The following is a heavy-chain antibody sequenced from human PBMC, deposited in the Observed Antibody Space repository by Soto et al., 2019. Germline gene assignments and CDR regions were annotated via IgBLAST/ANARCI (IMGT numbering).Heavy chain of an antibody. D-gene: IGHD3-16*02. J-gene: IGHJ3*02. V-gene: IGHV3-33*01. Sequence: GGSLRLSCAASGFIFGSYGMHWVRQAPGKGLEWVAVIWYDGSNKYYADSVKGRFTISRDNSKNTLYFQMNSLRAEDTAVYYCASLCDYIWGSYRPDDAFDIWGQGTMVNVSS. CDR1: GFIFGSYG. CDR3: ASLCDYIWGSYRPDDAFDI. CDR2: IWYDGSNK.